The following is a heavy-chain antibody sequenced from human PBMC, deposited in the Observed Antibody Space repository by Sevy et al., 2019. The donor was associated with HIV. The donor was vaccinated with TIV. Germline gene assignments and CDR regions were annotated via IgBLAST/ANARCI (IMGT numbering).Heavy chain of an antibody. CDR2: VSSDGVNK. CDR1: GFTFNTYS. CDR3: ARGGILVEGDDRTTPFDF. Sequence: GGSLRLSCSVSGFTFNTYSFHWVRPAPGMGLEWVSVVSSDGVNKDYADSVRGRFTISRDNSKSTLYLQMNNLRAGDTGVYYCARGGILVEGDDRTTPFDFWGQGTLVTVSS. D-gene: IGHD2-15*01. J-gene: IGHJ4*02. V-gene: IGHV3-30-3*01.